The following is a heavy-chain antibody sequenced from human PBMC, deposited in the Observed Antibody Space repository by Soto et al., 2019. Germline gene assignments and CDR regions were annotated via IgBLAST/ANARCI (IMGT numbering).Heavy chain of an antibody. CDR2: IWYDGSNK. CDR1: GFTFSSYG. J-gene: IGHJ4*02. Sequence: GGSLRLSCAASGFTFSSYGMHWVRQAPGKGLEWVAVIWYDGSNKYYADSVKGRFTISRDNSKNTLYLQMNSLRAEDTAVYYCARDATTVYHFDYWGQGTLVTVSS. V-gene: IGHV3-33*01. D-gene: IGHD4-17*01. CDR3: ARDATTVYHFDY.